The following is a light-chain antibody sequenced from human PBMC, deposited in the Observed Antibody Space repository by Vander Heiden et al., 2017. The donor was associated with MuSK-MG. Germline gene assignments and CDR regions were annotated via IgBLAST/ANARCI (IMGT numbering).Light chain of an antibody. J-gene: IGKJ1*01. V-gene: IGKV1-9*01. CDR2: DAS. Sequence: DIQLTQSPSFLSGSVGDRVTITCRASEGISSYLAWYQQKPGKAPKLLIYDASTLQSGVPSRFSGSGSGTEFTLTISSLQPEDFATYYCQQLNSYPRTFGQGTKVEI. CDR3: QQLNSYPRT. CDR1: EGISSY.